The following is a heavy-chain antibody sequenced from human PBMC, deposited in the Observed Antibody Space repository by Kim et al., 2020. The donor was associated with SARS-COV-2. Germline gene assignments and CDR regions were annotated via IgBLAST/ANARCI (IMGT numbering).Heavy chain of an antibody. Sequence: GGSLRLSCSASGFTFSSYAMHWVRQAPGKGLEYVSAISSNGGSTYYADSVKGRFTISRDNSKNTLYLQMSSLRAEDTAVYYCVKDFHHSSGWYDEGAFDIWGQGTMVTVSS. V-gene: IGHV3-64D*09. CDR2: ISSNGGST. J-gene: IGHJ3*02. CDR1: GFTFSSYA. CDR3: VKDFHHSSGWYDEGAFDI. D-gene: IGHD6-19*01.